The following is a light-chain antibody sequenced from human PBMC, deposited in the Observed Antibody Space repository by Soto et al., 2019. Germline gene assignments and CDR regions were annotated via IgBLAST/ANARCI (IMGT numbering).Light chain of an antibody. J-gene: IGLJ2*01. CDR2: DVT. CDR3: CSYPSL. Sequence: QSALTQPRSVSGSPGQSVTISCTGTSSDLGAYNYVSWYQQYPGKAPKLLTYDVTKGPSGVPDRFSGSKCGNRASLSISGPQAEIEADYYCCSYPSLFGGGTQLTAL. V-gene: IGLV2-11*01. CDR1: SSDLGAYNY.